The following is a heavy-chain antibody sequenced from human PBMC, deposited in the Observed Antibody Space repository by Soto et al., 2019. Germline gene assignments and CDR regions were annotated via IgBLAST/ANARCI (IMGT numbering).Heavy chain of an antibody. V-gene: IGHV1-24*01. CDR2: FDPEDGET. CDR3: ATSRYQVSQPNYYYQGMDV. D-gene: IGHD6-13*01. J-gene: IGHJ6*02. CDR1: GHTLTELS. Sequence: ASVKVSCKVSGHTLTELSIHWVRQAPGKGLEWMGGFDPEDGETIYVQKFQGRVTMTEDTSTDTAYMELSSLRSEDTALYYCATSRYQVSQPNYYYQGMDVWGQGTTVTV.